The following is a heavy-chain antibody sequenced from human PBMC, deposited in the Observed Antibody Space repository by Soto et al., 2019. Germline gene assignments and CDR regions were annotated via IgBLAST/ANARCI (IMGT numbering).Heavy chain of an antibody. D-gene: IGHD2-2*01. CDR1: GFTFSSYS. J-gene: IGHJ3*02. CDR3: ARDGDLGYCSSTSCPTAAFDI. CDR2: ISSSSTHI. Sequence: EVQLVESGGGLVKPGGSLRLSCAASGFTFSSYSMNWVRQAPGKGLEWVSSISSSSTHIYYADSVTGRFTISRDNAKNSLYLQMNSLRAEDTAVYYCARDGDLGYCSSTSCPTAAFDIWGQGTMVSVSS. V-gene: IGHV3-21*01.